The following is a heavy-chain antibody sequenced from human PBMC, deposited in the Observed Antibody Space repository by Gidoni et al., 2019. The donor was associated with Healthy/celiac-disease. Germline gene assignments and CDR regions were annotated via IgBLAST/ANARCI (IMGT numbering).Heavy chain of an antibody. CDR3: ARDVYRITPGLFIGRFDY. J-gene: IGHJ4*02. D-gene: IGHD1-26*01. V-gene: IGHV1-69*01. Sequence: QVQLVQSGAEVKKPGSAVKVSCKASGGTFSRYASSWVRQAPGQGLEWMGGIIPIFGTANYAQTFQGRVTITADESTSTAYMELSSLRSEDTAVYYCARDVYRITPGLFIGRFDYWGQGTLVTVSS. CDR1: GGTFSRYA. CDR2: IIPIFGTA.